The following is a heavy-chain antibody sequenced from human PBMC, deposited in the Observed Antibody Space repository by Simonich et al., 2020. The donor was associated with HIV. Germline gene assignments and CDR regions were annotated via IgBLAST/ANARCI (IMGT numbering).Heavy chain of an antibody. Sequence: QVQLVQSGPEVKKPGSSVRVSCKASGGTFTSYALSWVRQAPGQGLEWRGGLLPILGRTNYARKVQGKVRITADKSTSTAYMGLSSLRSEDTAVYFCARDSSVSRVEGYYYYMDVWGKGTTVTVSS. D-gene: IGHD6-6*01. J-gene: IGHJ6*03. CDR3: ARDSSVSRVEGYYYYMDV. CDR1: GGTFTSYA. V-gene: IGHV1-69*06. CDR2: LLPILGRT.